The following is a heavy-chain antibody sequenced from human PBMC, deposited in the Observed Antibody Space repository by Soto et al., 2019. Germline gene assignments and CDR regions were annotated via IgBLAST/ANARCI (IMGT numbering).Heavy chain of an antibody. V-gene: IGHV1-8*01. J-gene: IGHJ6*02. CDR1: GYTFTSYD. CDR3: AREGGVLNYYGSGSYGMDV. CDR2: MNPNSGNT. Sequence: GASVKVSCKASGYTFTSYDINWVRQATGQGLEWMGWMNPNSGNTGYAQKFQGRVTTTRNTSISTAYMELSSLRSEDTAVYYCAREGGVLNYYGSGSYGMDVWGQGTTVTVSS. D-gene: IGHD3-10*01.